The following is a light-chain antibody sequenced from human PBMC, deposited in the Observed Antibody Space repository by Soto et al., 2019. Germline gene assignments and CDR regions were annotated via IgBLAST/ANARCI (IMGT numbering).Light chain of an antibody. CDR2: DTS. CDR3: QPYGTSEII. Sequence: IVSTQSPGTLSLSPGERATLSCRASQSVSSSYLAWYQQKPGQAPRLLIYDTSSRATGIPDRFSGSGSGTDFTLTITRLEPEDFAVFYCQPYGTSEIIVGPGTRLDIK. V-gene: IGKV3-20*01. J-gene: IGKJ5*01. CDR1: QSVSSSY.